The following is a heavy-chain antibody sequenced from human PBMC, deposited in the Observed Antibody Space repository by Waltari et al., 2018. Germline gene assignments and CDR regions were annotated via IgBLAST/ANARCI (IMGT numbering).Heavy chain of an antibody. D-gene: IGHD2-21*02. J-gene: IGHJ2*01. Sequence: QVQLQESGPGLVKPSETLSLTCPVSGGSISSYYWSWIRQPTGKGLEWIGYIYYSGSTNYNPSLKSRVTISVDTSKNQFSLKLSSVTAADTAVYYCARLVEEAAIPSGYFDLWGRGTLVTVSS. CDR3: ARLVEEAAIPSGYFDL. V-gene: IGHV4-59*01. CDR1: GGSISSYY. CDR2: IYYSGST.